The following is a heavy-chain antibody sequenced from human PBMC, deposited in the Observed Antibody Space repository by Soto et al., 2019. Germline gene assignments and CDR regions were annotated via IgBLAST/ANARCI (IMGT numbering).Heavy chain of an antibody. CDR1: ALTFSSYA. V-gene: IGHV3-23*01. CDR3: ATPSGGYSFGYRSYFDY. D-gene: IGHD5-18*01. Sequence: PGGSLRLSCVASALTFSSYAMSWVRQTPGKGLEWVSTIGGSGSNTYYADSVKGRFTISRDNSKKTLYLQMNSLRAEDTAVYYCATPSGGYSFGYRSYFDYWGQGTLVTVSS. J-gene: IGHJ4*02. CDR2: IGGSGSNT.